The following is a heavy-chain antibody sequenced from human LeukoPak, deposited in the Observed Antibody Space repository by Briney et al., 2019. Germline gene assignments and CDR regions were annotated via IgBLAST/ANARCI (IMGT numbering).Heavy chain of an antibody. V-gene: IGHV3-53*01. CDR3: ARDREPGTSASRFDY. Sequence: GESLRLSCAASGFTVSDNYMSWVRQAPGKGLEWVSVVYSGDNTYYADSVKGRFTISRDNSKNTLYLQMNSLRAEDTAVYYCARDREPGTSASRFDYWGQGTLVTVSS. J-gene: IGHJ4*02. CDR1: GFTVSDNY. CDR2: VYSGDNT. D-gene: IGHD2-8*02.